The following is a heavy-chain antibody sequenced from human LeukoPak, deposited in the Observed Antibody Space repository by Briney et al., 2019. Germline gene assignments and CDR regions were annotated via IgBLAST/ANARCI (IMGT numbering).Heavy chain of an antibody. J-gene: IGHJ6*03. Sequence: PGGSLRLSCAASGFTFSIYATSWVRQAPGKGLEWVSAISGSGGSAYYSDSVKGRFPISRYKYKNTLYLQMNSLRAEDTAVYYCAKVYSNRYYYYYYMDVWGKGTPVTVSS. CDR3: AKVYSNRYYYYYYMDV. D-gene: IGHD4-11*01. CDR1: GFTFSIYA. V-gene: IGHV3-23*01. CDR2: ISGSGGSA.